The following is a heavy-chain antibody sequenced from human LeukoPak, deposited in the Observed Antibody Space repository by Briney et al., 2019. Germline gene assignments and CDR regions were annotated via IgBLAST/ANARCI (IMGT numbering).Heavy chain of an antibody. Sequence: SGGSLRLSCAASGFTFSSYEMNWVRQAPGKGLEWVSYIRSSDGTTSYADSVKGRFTFSRDNAKNSLYLQMNSLRADDTAIYYCARLQRSGGWGSFDYWGQGTLVTVSS. D-gene: IGHD3-16*01. CDR1: GFTFSSYE. CDR3: ARLQRSGGWGSFDY. V-gene: IGHV3-48*03. J-gene: IGHJ4*02. CDR2: IRSSDGTT.